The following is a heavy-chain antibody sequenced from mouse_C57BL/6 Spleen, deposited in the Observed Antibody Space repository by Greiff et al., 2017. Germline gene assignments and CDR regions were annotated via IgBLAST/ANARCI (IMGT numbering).Heavy chain of an antibody. CDR3: ASWGILYAMDY. V-gene: IGHV1-18*01. J-gene: IGHJ4*01. CDR1: GYTFTDYN. Sequence: VQLQQSGPELVKPGASVKIPCTASGYTFTDYNMDWVKQSHGKSLEWIGDINPNNGGTSYNQKFKGKATLTVDKSSSTAYMELRSLTSEDTAVDYCASWGILYAMDYWGQGTSVTVSS. D-gene: IGHD4-1*01. CDR2: INPNNGGT.